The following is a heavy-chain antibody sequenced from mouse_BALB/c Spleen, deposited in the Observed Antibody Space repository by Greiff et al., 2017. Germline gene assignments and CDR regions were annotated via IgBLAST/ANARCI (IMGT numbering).Heavy chain of an antibody. Sequence: VQLQQSGAELVRPGVSVKISCKGSGYTFTDYAMHWVKQSHAKSLEWIGVISTYYGDASYNQKFKGKATMTVDKSSSTAYMELARLTSEDSAIYYCARVAGRDAMDYWGQGTSVTVSS. J-gene: IGHJ4*01. V-gene: IGHV1S137*01. D-gene: IGHD4-1*01. CDR2: ISTYYGDA. CDR3: ARVAGRDAMDY. CDR1: GYTFTDYA.